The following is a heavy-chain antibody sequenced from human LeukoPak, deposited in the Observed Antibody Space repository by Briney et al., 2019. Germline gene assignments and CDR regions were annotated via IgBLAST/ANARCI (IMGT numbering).Heavy chain of an antibody. CDR1: GYTFTSYD. J-gene: IGHJ4*02. Sequence: EASVKVSCKASGYTFTSYDINWVRQATGQGLEWMGWMNPNSGNTGYAQKFQGRVTMTRNTSISTAYMELSSLRSEDTAVYYCARGSTADYGDYADYWGQGTLVTVSS. CDR2: MNPNSGNT. CDR3: ARGSTADYGDYADY. D-gene: IGHD4-17*01. V-gene: IGHV1-8*01.